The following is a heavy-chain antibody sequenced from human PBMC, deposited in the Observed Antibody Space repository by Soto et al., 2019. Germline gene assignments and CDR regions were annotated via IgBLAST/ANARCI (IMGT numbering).Heavy chain of an antibody. Sequence: EVQLVESGGGLVQPGGSLRLSCAASGFIFSAYWMTWVRQAPGKGLEWVATINPEGSATYYVDSLKGRSTISRDNAKNSLYPQMIGLDAEDTALYYCAGAGIDYWGRGTLVTVSS. CDR2: INPEGSAT. CDR1: GFIFSAYW. J-gene: IGHJ4*02. CDR3: AGAGIDY. V-gene: IGHV3-7*03.